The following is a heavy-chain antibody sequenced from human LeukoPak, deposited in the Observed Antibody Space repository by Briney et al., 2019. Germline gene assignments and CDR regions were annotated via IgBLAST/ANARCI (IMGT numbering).Heavy chain of an antibody. J-gene: IGHJ4*02. V-gene: IGHV3-64*01. CDR2: ISSNGGST. Sequence: GGSLRLSCAASGFTFSSYAMHWVRQAPGKGLEYVSAISSNGGSTYYANSVKGRFTISRDNSKNTLYLQMNSLRAEDTAVYYCAKLRDGYKVYYFDYWGQGTLVTVSS. CDR3: AKLRDGYKVYYFDY. D-gene: IGHD5-24*01. CDR1: GFTFSSYA.